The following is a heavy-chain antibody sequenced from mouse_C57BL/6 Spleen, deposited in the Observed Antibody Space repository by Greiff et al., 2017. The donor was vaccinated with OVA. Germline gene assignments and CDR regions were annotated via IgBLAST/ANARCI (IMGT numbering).Heavy chain of an antibody. CDR3: ARRNDYDGEGYYFDY. CDR1: GFTFSSYG. V-gene: IGHV5-6*02. D-gene: IGHD2-4*01. Sequence: EVKLMESGGDLVKPGGSLKLSCAASGFTFSSYGMSWVRQTPDKRLEWVATISSGGSYTYYPDSVKGRFTISRDNAKNTRYLQMSSLKSEDTAMYYCARRNDYDGEGYYFDYRGQGTTLTVSS. J-gene: IGHJ2*01. CDR2: ISSGGSYT.